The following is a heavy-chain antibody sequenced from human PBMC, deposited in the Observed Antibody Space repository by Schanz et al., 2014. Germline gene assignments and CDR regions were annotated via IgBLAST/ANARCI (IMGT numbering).Heavy chain of an antibody. CDR1: GYTFTSYY. J-gene: IGHJ3*02. Sequence: QVQLVQSAPEVKKPGASVKVSCKASGYTFTSYYMHWVRQAPGQGLEWMGIINPSGGSTSYAQKFQGRVTMTRDTSTSTVYMELSSLRSEDTAMYYCVTEKRMESGTWAKAFDIWGQGTWVTVSS. V-gene: IGHV1-46*01. CDR3: VTEKRMESGTWAKAFDI. CDR2: INPSGGST. D-gene: IGHD3-3*01.